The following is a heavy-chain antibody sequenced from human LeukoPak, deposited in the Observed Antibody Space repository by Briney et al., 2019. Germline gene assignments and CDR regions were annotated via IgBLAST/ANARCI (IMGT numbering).Heavy chain of an antibody. CDR2: IWYDGSNK. Sequence: GRSLRLSCAASGFTFSSYGMHWVRQAPGKGLEGVAGIWYDGSNKYYADSVKGRFTISRDNSKNTLYLQMNSLRAEDTAVYYCARQRGYCSSTSCSYYGMDVWGQGTTVTVSS. CDR1: GFTFSSYG. J-gene: IGHJ6*02. V-gene: IGHV3-33*01. CDR3: ARQRGYCSSTSCSYYGMDV. D-gene: IGHD2-2*01.